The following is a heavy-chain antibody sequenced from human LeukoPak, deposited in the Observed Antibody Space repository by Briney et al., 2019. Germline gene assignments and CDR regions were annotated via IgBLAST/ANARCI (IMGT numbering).Heavy chain of an antibody. CDR1: GYTFTSYG. Sequence: ASVKVSCKASGYTFTSYGISWVRQAPGQGLEWMGWISAYNGNTNYAQKLQGRVTMTTDTSTSTAYMELRSLRSDDTAVYYCARAGGPIVVVPAAVRANWFDPWGQGTLVTVSS. J-gene: IGHJ5*02. D-gene: IGHD2-2*01. V-gene: IGHV1-18*01. CDR3: ARAGGPIVVVPAAVRANWFDP. CDR2: ISAYNGNT.